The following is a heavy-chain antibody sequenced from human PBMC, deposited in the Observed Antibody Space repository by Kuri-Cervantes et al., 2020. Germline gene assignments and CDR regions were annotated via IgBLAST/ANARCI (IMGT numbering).Heavy chain of an antibody. CDR1: GFTFTTYT. V-gene: IGHV3-30*02. J-gene: IGHJ6*03. Sequence: GGSLRLSCAASGFTFTTYTLHWVRQAPGKGLEWVAFIRYDGSNTYYGDSMRGRFTISRDNSKSTLYLQMNSLRGEDTAFYYCAKAPYGRQYYMDVWGEGTTVTVSS. CDR3: AKAPYGRQYYMDV. CDR2: IRYDGSNT. D-gene: IGHD3-10*01.